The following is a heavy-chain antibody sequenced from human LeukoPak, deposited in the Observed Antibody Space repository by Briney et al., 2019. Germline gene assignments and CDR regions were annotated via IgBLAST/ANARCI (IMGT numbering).Heavy chain of an antibody. CDR2: ISSTGSDI. D-gene: IGHD3-10*01. J-gene: IGHJ6*02. CDR3: ARDRDYYYGMDV. CDR1: GFTFSRYL. V-gene: IGHV3-21*01. Sequence: GGSLRLSCAVSGFTFSRYLMKWVRQAPGKGLEWVSSISSTGSDIYYADSVKGRFTISRDNAKNSLYLQMDSLRADDAAVYYCARDRDYYYGMDVWGQGTTVTVSS.